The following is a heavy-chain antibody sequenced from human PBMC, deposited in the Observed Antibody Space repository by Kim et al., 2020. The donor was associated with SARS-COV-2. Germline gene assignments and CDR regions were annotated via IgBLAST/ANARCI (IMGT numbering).Heavy chain of an antibody. CDR3: ARDLRYYYDSSGYYYRYYGMDV. D-gene: IGHD3-22*01. Sequence: SETLSLTCTFSGGSISSGGYYWSWIRQHPGKGLEWIGYIYYSGSTYYNPSLKSRVTISVDTSKNQFSLKLSSVTAADTAVYYCARDLRYYYDSSGYYYRYYGMDVWGQGTTVTVSS. V-gene: IGHV4-31*03. CDR1: GGSISSGGYY. J-gene: IGHJ6*02. CDR2: IYYSGST.